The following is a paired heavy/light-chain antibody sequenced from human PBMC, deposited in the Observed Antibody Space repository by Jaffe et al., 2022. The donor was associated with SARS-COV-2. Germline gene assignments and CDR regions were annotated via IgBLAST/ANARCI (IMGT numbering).Light chain of an antibody. CDR1: RSVTTY. CDR2: GAS. Sequence: EVVLTQSPATLSLSPGERATLSCRASRSVTTYFAWYQQKPGQAPRLLIYGASNRATGIPARFSGSGSGTDFTLTISSLEPEDFAVYFCQQRSVWPLTFGGGTKVEIK. J-gene: IGKJ4*01. CDR3: QQRSVWPLT. V-gene: IGKV3-11*01.
Heavy chain of an antibody. CDR1: GFSLDDYA. CDR3: ANLGTRAVAGTADGFDI. Sequence: EVQLVESGGGVVQPGRSLRLSCAASGFSLDDYAMHWVRQAPGKGLEWVSGISWNGGVKGYADSMKGRFTISRDNAKNSLYLEMNSLRVEDTALYYCANLGTRAVAGTADGFDIWGRGTMVTVSS. CDR2: ISWNGGVK. V-gene: IGHV3-9*01. D-gene: IGHD6-19*01. J-gene: IGHJ3*02.